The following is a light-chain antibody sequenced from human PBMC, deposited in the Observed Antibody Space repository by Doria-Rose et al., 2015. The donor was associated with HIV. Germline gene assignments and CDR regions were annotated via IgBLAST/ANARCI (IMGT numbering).Light chain of an antibody. V-gene: IGKV4-1*01. CDR3: QQYYDTPS. CDR2: WAS. CDR1: QSLLYTSKNY. Sequence: DIQVTQSPESLGTSLGERATLNCKSNQSLLYTSKNYLAWYQQRPGQPPKLLIYWASTRQSGVPARFSGSGSGTDFTLTISSLEAEDVAVYYCQQYYDTPSFGPGTTVDIK. J-gene: IGKJ3*01.